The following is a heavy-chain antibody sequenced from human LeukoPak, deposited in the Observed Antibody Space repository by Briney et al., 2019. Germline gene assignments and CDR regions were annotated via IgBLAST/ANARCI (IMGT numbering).Heavy chain of an antibody. D-gene: IGHD3-10*01. Sequence: GGSLRLSCAASGFTFSSYAMTWVRQAPGKGLEWVSAISGSGGSTYYADSVKGRFTISRDNSKNTLYLQMNSLRAEDTAVYYCAKTRDYYGSGNHYFDYWGQGTLVTVSS. CDR3: AKTRDYYGSGNHYFDY. CDR1: GFTFSSYA. J-gene: IGHJ4*02. CDR2: ISGSGGST. V-gene: IGHV3-23*01.